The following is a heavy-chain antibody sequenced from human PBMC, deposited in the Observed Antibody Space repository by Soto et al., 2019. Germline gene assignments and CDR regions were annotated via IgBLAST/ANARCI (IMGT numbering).Heavy chain of an antibody. D-gene: IGHD2-21*02. CDR1: GDTFTDYY. J-gene: IGHJ4*02. V-gene: IGHV1-46*01. Sequence: QVQLMQSGAEVKKPGASVKVSCKASGDTFTDYYIHWVRQAPGQGLEWMGTVNPSGGHTTYAQHYLGRVTMTRDTSTSTLYMERTSLTSDDTAVYYCARGGHVVVGTAALDYWGQGTLVTVSS. CDR3: ARGGHVVVGTAALDY. CDR2: VNPSGGHT.